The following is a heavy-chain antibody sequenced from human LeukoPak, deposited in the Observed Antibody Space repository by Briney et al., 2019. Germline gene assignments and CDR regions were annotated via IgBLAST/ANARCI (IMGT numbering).Heavy chain of an antibody. CDR3: ASGITGTTLDY. Sequence: SETLSLTCTASGGSISSYYWSWIRQPPGKGLEWIGYIYYSGSTNYNPSLKSRVTISVDTSKNQFSLKLSSVTAADTAVYYCASGITGTTLDYWGQGTLVTVSS. D-gene: IGHD1-20*01. J-gene: IGHJ4*02. V-gene: IGHV4-59*01. CDR1: GGSISSYY. CDR2: IYYSGST.